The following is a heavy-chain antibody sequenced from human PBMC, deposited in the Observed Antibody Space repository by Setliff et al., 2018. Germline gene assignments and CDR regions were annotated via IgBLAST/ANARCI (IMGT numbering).Heavy chain of an antibody. Sequence: SETLSLTCNVSGVSIANTASYWSWIRQPAGKTLEWIGYISRSGNTKYNPSLKSRVAISIDTSKKQFSLEVSSVTAADTAVYYCARLKYYDSGTYWGSWDYYSSMDVWGKGTTVTVSS. CDR3: ARLKYYDSGTYWGSWDYYSSMDV. D-gene: IGHD3-22*01. CDR2: ISRSGNT. CDR1: GVSIANTASY. V-gene: IGHV4-61*10. J-gene: IGHJ6*04.